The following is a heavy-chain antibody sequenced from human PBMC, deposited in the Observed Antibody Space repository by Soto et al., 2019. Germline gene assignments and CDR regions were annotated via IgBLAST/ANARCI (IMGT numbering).Heavy chain of an antibody. J-gene: IGHJ6*02. CDR1: GFTFSSYS. Sequence: PGGSLRLSCAASGFTFSSYSMNWVRQAPGKGLEWVSYISSSSSTIYYADSVKGRFTISRDNAKNSLYLQMNSLRAEDTAVYYCARGPYYDFSYGMDVWGQGTTVTVSS. CDR3: ARGPYYDFSYGMDV. D-gene: IGHD3-3*01. CDR2: ISSSSSTI. V-gene: IGHV3-48*01.